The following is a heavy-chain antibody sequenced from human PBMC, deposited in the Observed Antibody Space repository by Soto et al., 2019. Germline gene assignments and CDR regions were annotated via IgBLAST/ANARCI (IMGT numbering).Heavy chain of an antibody. Sequence: ETLSLTCTVSGGSISSYYWSWIRQPPGKGLEWIGYIYYSGSTNYNPSLKSRVTISVDTSKNQFSLKLSSVTAADTAVYYCARERGNYHFDYWGQGTLVTVSS. CDR3: ARERGNYHFDY. CDR2: IYYSGST. CDR1: GGSISSYY. V-gene: IGHV4-59*01. D-gene: IGHD1-7*01. J-gene: IGHJ4*02.